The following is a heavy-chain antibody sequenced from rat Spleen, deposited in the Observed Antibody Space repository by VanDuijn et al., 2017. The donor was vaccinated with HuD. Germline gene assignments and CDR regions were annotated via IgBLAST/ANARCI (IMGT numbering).Heavy chain of an antibody. D-gene: IGHD4-3*01. CDR2: ISPGGGSA. CDR3: AVAGDGY. V-gene: IGHV5-19*01. Sequence: EVQLVESGGGLVQPGRSLKLSCVASGFTFSDYGMHWIRQAPTKGLEWVASISPGGGSAYYRESVKGRFTISRDNAKSTVYLELDSLKSEDTATYYCAVAGDGYGGQGVMFTVSS. J-gene: IGHJ2*01. CDR1: GFTFSDYG.